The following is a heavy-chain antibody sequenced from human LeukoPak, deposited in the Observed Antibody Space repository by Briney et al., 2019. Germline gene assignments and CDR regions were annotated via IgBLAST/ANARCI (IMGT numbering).Heavy chain of an antibody. D-gene: IGHD2-15*01. J-gene: IGHJ4*02. V-gene: IGHV4-31*03. CDR3: ARDLAYCSGGSCYLDGHFDY. Sequence: PSETLSLTCTVSGGSISSGGYYWSWIRQHPGKGLEWIGYIYYSGSTYYNPSLKSRVTISVDTSKNQFSLKLSSVTAADTAVYYCARDLAYCSGGSCYLDGHFDYWGQGTLVTVSS. CDR2: IYYSGST. CDR1: GGSISSGGYY.